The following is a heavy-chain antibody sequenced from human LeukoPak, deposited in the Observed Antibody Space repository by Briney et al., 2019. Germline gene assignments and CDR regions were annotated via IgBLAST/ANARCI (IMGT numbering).Heavy chain of an antibody. J-gene: IGHJ4*02. D-gene: IGHD3-10*01. CDR2: IYPGDSDI. CDR3: AGRTRFGEFYDFDY. Sequence: GESLKISCKGSGYNFFSYWIGWVRQMPGKGLEWMGIIYPGDSDIKYSPSFQGQVTISADKSISTAYLQWSSLKASDTAMYYCAGRTRFGEFYDFDYWGQGTLVTVSS. V-gene: IGHV5-51*01. CDR1: GYNFFSYW.